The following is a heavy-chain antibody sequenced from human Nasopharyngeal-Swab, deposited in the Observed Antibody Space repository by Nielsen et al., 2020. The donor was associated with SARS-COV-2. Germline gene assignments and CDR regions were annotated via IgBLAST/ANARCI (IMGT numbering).Heavy chain of an antibody. J-gene: IGHJ4*02. CDR2: ISYDGSNK. CDR3: ARDDLNVRYSYVYRTVGLPDY. V-gene: IGHV3-30*03. Sequence: WIRQPPGKGLEWVAVISYDGSNKYYADSVKGRFTISRDNSKNTLYLQMNSLRADDTAVYYCARDDLNVRYSYVYRTVGLPDYWGQGTLATVSS. D-gene: IGHD5-18*01.